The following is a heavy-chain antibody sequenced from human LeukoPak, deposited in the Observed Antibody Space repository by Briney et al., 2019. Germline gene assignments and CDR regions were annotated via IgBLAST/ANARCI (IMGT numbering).Heavy chain of an antibody. CDR1: GGSFSGYY. CDR2: INHSGST. CDR3: ARKYYDFWSGYYGGGSNFDY. J-gene: IGHJ4*02. V-gene: IGHV4-34*01. Sequence: KASETLSLTCAVYGGSFSGYYWSWIRQPPGKGLEWIGEINHSGSTNYNPSLKSRVTISGDTSKNQFALKLSSVTAADTAVYYCARKYYDFWSGYYGGGSNFDYWGQGTLVTVSS. D-gene: IGHD3-3*01.